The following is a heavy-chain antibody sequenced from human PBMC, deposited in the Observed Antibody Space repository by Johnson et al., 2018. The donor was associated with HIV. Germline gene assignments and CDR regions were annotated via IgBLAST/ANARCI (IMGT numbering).Heavy chain of an antibody. CDR1: GFAFSTYG. V-gene: IGHV3-30*02. Sequence: QVQLVESGGGVVQPGGSLSLSCAASGFAFSTYGMHWVRQPPGKGLEGVKLILFEGSHKYYVDSVKGRFTISRDNSKNTVYLQMNNLRAEDTAVYYCAAYYDFWSGSYTSGFDIWGQGTMVTVSS. J-gene: IGHJ3*02. CDR3: AAYYDFWSGSYTSGFDI. D-gene: IGHD3-3*01. CDR2: ILFEGSHK.